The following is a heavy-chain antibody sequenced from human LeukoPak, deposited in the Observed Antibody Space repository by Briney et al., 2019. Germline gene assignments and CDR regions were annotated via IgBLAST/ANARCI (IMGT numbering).Heavy chain of an antibody. Sequence: GRSLRLSCAASGFTFSNHGMHWVRQAPGKGLGWVAAVSYDGTVDYYADSVKGRFTISRDNSKNTLSLQMNSLRGEDTAVYYCAKESSTGSRYSFDLWGQGSLVTVSS. CDR2: VSYDGTVD. CDR1: GFTFSNHG. CDR3: AKESSTGSRYSFDL. J-gene: IGHJ4*02. D-gene: IGHD1-1*01. V-gene: IGHV3-30*18.